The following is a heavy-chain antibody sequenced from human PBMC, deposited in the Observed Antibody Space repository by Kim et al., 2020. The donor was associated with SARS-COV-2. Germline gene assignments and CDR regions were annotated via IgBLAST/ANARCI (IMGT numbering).Heavy chain of an antibody. CDR1: GGSMNSSNW. CDR3: SRGVVTAIPYYFYY. V-gene: IGHV4-4*02. CDR2: IYHSGST. J-gene: IGHJ4*02. D-gene: IGHD2-21*02. Sequence: SETLSLTCAVSGGSMNSSNWWSWVRQPPGRGLEWIGEIYHSGSTEYNPSLKSRVAISLDKSKSQFSLKLNSVTAADTALYYCSRGVVTAIPYYFYYWGQG.